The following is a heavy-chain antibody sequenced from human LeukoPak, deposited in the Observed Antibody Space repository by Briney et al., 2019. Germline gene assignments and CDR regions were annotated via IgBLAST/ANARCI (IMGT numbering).Heavy chain of an antibody. CDR2: IRYDGTIK. V-gene: IGHV3-30*02. CDR3: AEEGTASKPSDLDY. J-gene: IGHJ4*02. CDR1: GYTFTDYG. D-gene: IGHD1/OR15-1a*01. Sequence: GGSLRLSCAASGYTFTDYGMHWVRQAPGKGLEWVTFIRYDGTIKYYSDSVRGRFAISRDNSQNTLFLQMNSLRPEDTAVYYCAEEGTASKPSDLDYWGQGTLVTVSS.